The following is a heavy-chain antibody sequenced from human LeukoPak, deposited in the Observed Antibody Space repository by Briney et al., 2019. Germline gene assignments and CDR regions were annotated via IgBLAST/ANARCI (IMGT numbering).Heavy chain of an antibody. V-gene: IGHV1-18*01. CDR2: ISAYNGNT. Sequence: GASVKVSCTASGYTFTSYGISWVRPAPGQGLAWMGWISAYNGNTNYAQKLQGRVTMTPDTSTSTAYMELRSLSSDDTAVYYCARGPQAMVSPFDYWGQGTLVTVSS. CDR1: GYTFTSYG. D-gene: IGHD5-18*01. CDR3: ARGPQAMVSPFDY. J-gene: IGHJ4*02.